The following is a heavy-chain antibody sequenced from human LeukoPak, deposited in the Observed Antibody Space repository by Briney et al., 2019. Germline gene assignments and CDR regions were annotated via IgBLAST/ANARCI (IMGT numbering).Heavy chain of an antibody. V-gene: IGHV3-48*03. D-gene: IGHD3-10*01. CDR2: ISSSGSTI. Sequence: GGSLRLSCAASGFTFSSYEMNWVRQAPGKGLEWVSYISSSGSTIYYADSVKGRFTISRDNAKNSLYLQMNSLRAEDTAVYYCARGITMVRGVIISYFDYWGQGTLVTVSS. CDR1: GFTFSSYE. CDR3: ARGITMVRGVIISYFDY. J-gene: IGHJ4*02.